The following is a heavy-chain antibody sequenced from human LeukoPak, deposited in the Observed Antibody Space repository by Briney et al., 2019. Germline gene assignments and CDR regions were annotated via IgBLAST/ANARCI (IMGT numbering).Heavy chain of an antibody. CDR2: IYLSGNT. D-gene: IGHD3-10*01. CDR1: GGSISSGSDY. V-gene: IGHV4-61*02. J-gene: IGHJ3*01. CDR3: AREWFGEFLHAFDL. Sequence: PSQTLSLTRTVSGGSISSGSDYWSWIRQPAGKGLEWIGRIYLSGNTNYNPSLKSRVTISLDTSKNQISLKLSSMTAASAAVYYCAREWFGEFLHAFDLWGQGTMVTVSS.